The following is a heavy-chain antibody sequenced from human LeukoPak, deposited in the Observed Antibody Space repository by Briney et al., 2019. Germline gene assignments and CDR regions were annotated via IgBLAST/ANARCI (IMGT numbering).Heavy chain of an antibody. Sequence: GGSLRLSCAASGFTFSSYEMNWVRRAPGKGLEWVSYISSSGSTIYYADSVKGRFTISRDNAKNSLYLQMNSLRAEDTAVYYCAREPRARSGWSFDYWGQGTLVTVSS. J-gene: IGHJ4*02. V-gene: IGHV3-48*03. CDR2: ISSSGSTI. CDR1: GFTFSSYE. D-gene: IGHD6-19*01. CDR3: AREPRARSGWSFDY.